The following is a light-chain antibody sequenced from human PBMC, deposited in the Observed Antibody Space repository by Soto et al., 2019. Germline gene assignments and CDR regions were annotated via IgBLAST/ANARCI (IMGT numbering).Light chain of an antibody. V-gene: IGLV2-23*02. J-gene: IGLJ2*01. CDR3: CSYAGSSTFDVV. CDR1: SSDVGSYNL. CDR2: EVS. Sequence: QSVLTQPASVSGSPGQSITISCTGTSSDVGSYNLVSWYQQHPGKAPKLMIYEVSKRPSGVSNRFSGSKSGNTASLTISGLQAEDEADYYCCSYAGSSTFDVVFGGGTKRTVL.